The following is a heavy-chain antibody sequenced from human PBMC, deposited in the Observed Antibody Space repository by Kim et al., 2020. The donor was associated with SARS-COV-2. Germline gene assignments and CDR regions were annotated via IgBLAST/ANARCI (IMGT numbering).Heavy chain of an antibody. Sequence: GGSLRLSCAASGFTFSSYGMHWVRQAPGKGLEWVAVISYDGSNKYYADSVKGRFTISRDNSKNTLYLQMNSLRAEDTAVYYCACHDYQQPPEEIDYYYYYYMDVWGKGTTVTVSS. D-gene: IGHD4-17*01. J-gene: IGHJ6*03. CDR3: ACHDYQQPPEEIDYYYYYYMDV. V-gene: IGHV3-30*03. CDR1: GFTFSSYG. CDR2: ISYDGSNK.